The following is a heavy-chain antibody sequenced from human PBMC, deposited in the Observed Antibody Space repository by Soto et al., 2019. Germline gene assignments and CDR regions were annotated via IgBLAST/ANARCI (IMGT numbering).Heavy chain of an antibody. V-gene: IGHV4-31*03. CDR2: IYYSGST. CDR3: AASRPAAGTYYYYGMDV. J-gene: IGHJ6*02. D-gene: IGHD6-13*01. Sequence: SETLSLTCTVSGGSISSGGYYWSWIRQHPGKGLEWIGYIYYSGSTYYNPSLKSRVTISVDTSKNQFSLKLSSVTAADTAVYYCAASRPAAGTYYYYGMDVWGQGTTVTVSS. CDR1: GGSISSGGYY.